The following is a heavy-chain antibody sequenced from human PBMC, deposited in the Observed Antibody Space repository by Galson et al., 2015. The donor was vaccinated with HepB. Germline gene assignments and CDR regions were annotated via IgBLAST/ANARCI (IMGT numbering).Heavy chain of an antibody. CDR2: TFYRSKWYN. CDR3: AREVHHDDYNYYMDV. D-gene: IGHD5-12*01. J-gene: IGHJ6*03. CDR1: GDSVSSNRAA. V-gene: IGHV6-1*01. Sequence: CAISGDSVSSNRAAWNWIRQSPSRGLEWLGRTFYRSKWYNDYAVSVKSRMTIDPDTSRNQSSLHLNSVTPEDTALYYCAREVHHDDYNYYMDVWGKGSTVPVSS.